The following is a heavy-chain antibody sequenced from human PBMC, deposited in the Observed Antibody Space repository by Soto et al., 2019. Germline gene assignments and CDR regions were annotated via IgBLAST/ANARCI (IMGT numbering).Heavy chain of an antibody. J-gene: IGHJ6*02. Sequence: PSETLSLTCRVSGVSLTSHYWTWIRQSPGKGLEWIGYIYYSGSTNYSPSPKSRLTMSIDTPSNQFSLNLSSVTAADTAIYYCARLRDRSGTASIYNGMDVWGPGTMVTVSS. CDR1: GVSLTSHY. D-gene: IGHD3-22*01. V-gene: IGHV4-59*11. CDR2: IYYSGST. CDR3: ARLRDRSGTASIYNGMDV.